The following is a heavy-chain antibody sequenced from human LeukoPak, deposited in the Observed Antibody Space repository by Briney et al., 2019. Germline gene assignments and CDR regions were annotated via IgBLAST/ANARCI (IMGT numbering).Heavy chain of an antibody. D-gene: IGHD3-22*01. Sequence: SGTLSLTCTVSGASISSYWWGWVRQPPEKGLEWIGYMYYTGSTNYNPSLKSRVTMSVDTSKSQFYLKLSSVTAADTAVYYCARHLPYDSSAYYLAPFDYWGQGTLVTVSS. CDR3: ARHLPYDSSAYYLAPFDY. CDR1: GASISSYW. CDR2: MYYTGST. J-gene: IGHJ4*02. V-gene: IGHV4-59*08.